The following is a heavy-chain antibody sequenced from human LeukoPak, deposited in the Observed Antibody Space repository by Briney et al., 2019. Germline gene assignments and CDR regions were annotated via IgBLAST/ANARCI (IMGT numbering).Heavy chain of an antibody. CDR3: ARIGRSAVNY. D-gene: IGHD2/OR15-2a*01. Sequence: SETLSLTCAVSGGSISNDYWSWIRQPPGKGPEWIGYTYKSGSTNYNPSLKSRVTISVDTSKNQFSLKLSSVTAADPAVYYCARIGRSAVNYWGQGALVTVSS. J-gene: IGHJ4*02. V-gene: IGHV4-59*01. CDR2: TYKSGST. CDR1: GGSISNDY.